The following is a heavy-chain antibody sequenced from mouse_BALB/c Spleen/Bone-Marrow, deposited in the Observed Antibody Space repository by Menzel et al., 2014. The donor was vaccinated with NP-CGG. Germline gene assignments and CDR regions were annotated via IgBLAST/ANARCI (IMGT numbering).Heavy chain of an antibody. V-gene: IGHV1-4*01. J-gene: IGHJ3*01. CDR3: ARDDYAY. Sequence: VKLMESGAELAKPGASVKMSCKASGYTFTSCRMHWVKQRPGQGLEWIGYIYPSTGYTEHNQKFKDKAIMTADKSSSTAYMQLSSLTSEDSAVYYCARDDYAYWGQGTLVTVSA. D-gene: IGHD2-4*01. CDR1: GYTFTSCR. CDR2: IYPSTGYT.